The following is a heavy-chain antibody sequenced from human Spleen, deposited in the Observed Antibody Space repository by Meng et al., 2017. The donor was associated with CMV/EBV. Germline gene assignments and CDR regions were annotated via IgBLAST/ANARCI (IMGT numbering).Heavy chain of an antibody. D-gene: IGHD3-22*01. Sequence: ASVKVSCKASGGTFITYAINWVRQAPGQGLEWMGRINPDGGTTTYAQKFQGGLTLTSDTSTSTVYMELSRLTSEDTAVYYCARDLVGYDAFDIWGQGTLVTVSS. V-gene: IGHV1-46*01. CDR1: GGTFITYA. CDR3: ARDLVGYDAFDI. CDR2: INPDGGTT. J-gene: IGHJ3*02.